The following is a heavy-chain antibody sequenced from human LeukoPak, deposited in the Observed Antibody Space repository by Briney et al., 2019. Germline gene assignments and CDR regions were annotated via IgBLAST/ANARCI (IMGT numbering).Heavy chain of an antibody. Sequence: GGSLRLSCAASGFTFSSYAMSWVRQAPGKGLEWVSAISGSGGSTYYADSVKGRFTISRDNSKNTLYLQMNSLRAEDTAVYYCARHTRASQYYFDYWGQGTLVTVSS. V-gene: IGHV3-23*01. J-gene: IGHJ4*02. CDR1: GFTFSSYA. D-gene: IGHD3-3*01. CDR3: ARHTRASQYYFDY. CDR2: ISGSGGST.